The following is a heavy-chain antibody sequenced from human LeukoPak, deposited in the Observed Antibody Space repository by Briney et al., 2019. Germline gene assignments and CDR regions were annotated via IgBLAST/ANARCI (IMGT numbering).Heavy chain of an antibody. V-gene: IGHV3-49*04. Sequence: GGSLTLAWTLATLTPGVYAARCVRPALEEGRGWVGFMITKVYHRTTKYAASVKGRITISRDDSKSIAYLQMNSLKTEDTAVYYCTRDRGGNYYGSRSYYNPDAFDIWGQGTMVTVSS. CDR3: TRDRGGNYYGSRSYYNPDAFDI. CDR1: TLTPGVYA. D-gene: IGHD3-10*01. CDR2: MITKVYHRTT. J-gene: IGHJ3*02.